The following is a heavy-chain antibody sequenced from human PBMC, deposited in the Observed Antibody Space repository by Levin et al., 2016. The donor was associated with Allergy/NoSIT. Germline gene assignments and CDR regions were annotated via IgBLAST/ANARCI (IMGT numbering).Heavy chain of an antibody. CDR3: VRVSGVAWYNWFDP. CDR1: GDSISSGDFY. V-gene: IGHV4-30-4*01. Sequence: SETLSLTCSVSGDSISSGDFYWSWVRQPPGKGLEWIGFIYHTGSTVYKPSLKSRVVMSIHTSNNQFFLNLDSVTAADTAVYHCVRVSGVAWYNWFDPWGQGTLVTVSS. D-gene: IGHD2-15*01. J-gene: IGHJ5*02. CDR2: IYHTGST.